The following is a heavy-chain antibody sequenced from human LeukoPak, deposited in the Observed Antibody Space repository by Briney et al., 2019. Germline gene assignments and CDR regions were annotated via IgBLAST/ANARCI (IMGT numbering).Heavy chain of an antibody. D-gene: IGHD6-13*01. Sequence: PSQTLSLTCTVSGGSISSGSYYWSWIRQPAGKGLEWIGRIYTSGSTHYNPSLKSRVPISVDPSKNQFSLKLSSVTAADTAVYYCATLVYSSSWYRHYWGQGTLVTVSS. CDR3: ATLVYSSSWYRHY. V-gene: IGHV4-61*02. J-gene: IGHJ4*02. CDR1: GGSISSGSYY. CDR2: IYTSGST.